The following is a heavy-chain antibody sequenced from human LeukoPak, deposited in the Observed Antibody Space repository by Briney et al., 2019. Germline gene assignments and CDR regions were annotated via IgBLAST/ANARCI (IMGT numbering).Heavy chain of an antibody. CDR2: IPSSGSTI. CDR1: GXTFSNSE. Sequence: GGSLRLSCAASGXTFSNSEMNWVRQAPGRGLEWVSYIPSSGSTIYYADSVKGRFTISRDNAKNSLYLQMNSLRAEDTAVYYCAMDKVATIKFGGYYYGMDVWGQGTTVTVSS. V-gene: IGHV3-48*03. D-gene: IGHD5-12*01. CDR3: AMDKVATIKFGGYYYGMDV. J-gene: IGHJ6*02.